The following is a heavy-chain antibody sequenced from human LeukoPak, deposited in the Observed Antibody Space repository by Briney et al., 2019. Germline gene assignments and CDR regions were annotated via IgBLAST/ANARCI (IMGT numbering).Heavy chain of an antibody. J-gene: IGHJ4*02. D-gene: IGHD3-16*01. CDR3: AKEERLGSLTTVDY. Sequence: GGSLRLSCAASGFSFSTYSMNWVRQAPGKGLEWVSSISSSSAHIFYADSVKGRFTISRDNSKNLLYLQMNSLRAEDTAVYYCAKEERLGSLTTVDYWGQGTLVTVSS. V-gene: IGHV3-21*04. CDR2: ISSSSAHI. CDR1: GFSFSTYS.